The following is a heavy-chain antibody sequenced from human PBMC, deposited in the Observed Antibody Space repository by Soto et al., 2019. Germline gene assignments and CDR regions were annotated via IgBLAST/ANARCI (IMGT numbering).Heavy chain of an antibody. J-gene: IGHJ4*02. D-gene: IGHD3-10*01. CDR3: VRDLNGSGDY. Sequence: SETLSLTCTVSVGSTTSDYWSWIRQPPGKGLEWLGYIFHSLGAKYNPSLGSRGTISLDTSENQLSLSLRSVTAADTAIYFCVRDLNGSGDYWGQGTLVTVSS. V-gene: IGHV4-59*01. CDR1: VGSTTSDY. CDR2: IFHSLGA.